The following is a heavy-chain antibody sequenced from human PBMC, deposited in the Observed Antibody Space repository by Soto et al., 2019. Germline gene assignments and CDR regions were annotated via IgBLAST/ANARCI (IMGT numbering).Heavy chain of an antibody. J-gene: IGHJ4*02. Sequence: QVQLQQWGAGLLKPSETLSLTCAVYGGSFSGYYWTWIRQPPGTGLEWIGEINHSGSTNYNPSLKGPVTISVDTSKNQFSLKLTSVTAADTAVYYRARDKITGLFDYWGQGTLVTVSS. CDR3: ARDKITGLFDY. CDR1: GGSFSGYY. D-gene: IGHD2-8*02. CDR2: INHSGST. V-gene: IGHV4-34*01.